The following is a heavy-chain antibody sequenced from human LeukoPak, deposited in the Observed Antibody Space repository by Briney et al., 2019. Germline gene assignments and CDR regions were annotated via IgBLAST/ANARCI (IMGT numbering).Heavy chain of an antibody. J-gene: IGHJ4*02. V-gene: IGHV3-53*01. CDR1: GFTVGSNY. Sequence: PGGSLRLSCAASGFTVGSNYMSWVRQAPGKGPEWVSIIYSGGSTYYADSVKGRFTISRDNSKNNLYLQMNSLRAEDTAVYYCTRLTMVRGLDYWGQGTLVTVSS. CDR2: IYSGGST. D-gene: IGHD3-10*01. CDR3: TRLTMVRGLDY.